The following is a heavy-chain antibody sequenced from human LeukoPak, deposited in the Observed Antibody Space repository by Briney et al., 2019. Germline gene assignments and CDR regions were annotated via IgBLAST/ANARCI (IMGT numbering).Heavy chain of an antibody. CDR2: VYHSGYT. Sequence: RTSETLSLTCTVSGGSISSGGYYWSWIRQPPGKGLEWIGYVYHSGYTYYSTSLKSRVTISVDRSRNQFSLKLRSVTAADTAVYFCARDRDSSTWFSYFDYWGQGTLVTVSS. CDR3: ARDRDSSTWFSYFDY. V-gene: IGHV4-30-2*01. CDR1: GGSISSGGYY. J-gene: IGHJ4*02. D-gene: IGHD6-13*01.